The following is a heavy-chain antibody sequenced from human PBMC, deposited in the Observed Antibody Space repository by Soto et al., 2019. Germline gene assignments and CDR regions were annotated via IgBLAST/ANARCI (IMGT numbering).Heavy chain of an antibody. Sequence: SETLSLTCTVSGGSISSGGYYWSWIRQHPGKGLEWIGNIYYSGSTYYNPSLKSRVTISVDTSKNQFSLKLSSVTAADTAVYYCARQGRLRQQLPYFFDYWGQGTLVTVSS. J-gene: IGHJ4*02. CDR2: IYYSGST. D-gene: IGHD6-13*01. CDR1: GGSISSGGYY. V-gene: IGHV4-39*01. CDR3: ARQGRLRQQLPYFFDY.